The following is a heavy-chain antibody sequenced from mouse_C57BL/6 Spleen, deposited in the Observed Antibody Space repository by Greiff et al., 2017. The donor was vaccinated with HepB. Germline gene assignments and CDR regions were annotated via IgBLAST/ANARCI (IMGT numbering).Heavy chain of an antibody. CDR3: ARHGSYYGSSPAWFAY. CDR2: ISNGGGST. D-gene: IGHD1-1*01. CDR1: GFTFSDYY. Sequence: EVMLVESGGGLVQPGGSLKLSCAASGFTFSDYYMYWVRQTPEKRLEWVAYISNGGGSTYYPDTVKGRFTISRDNAKNTLYLQMSRLKSDDTAMYYCARHGSYYGSSPAWFAYWGQGTLVTVSA. V-gene: IGHV5-12*01. J-gene: IGHJ3*01.